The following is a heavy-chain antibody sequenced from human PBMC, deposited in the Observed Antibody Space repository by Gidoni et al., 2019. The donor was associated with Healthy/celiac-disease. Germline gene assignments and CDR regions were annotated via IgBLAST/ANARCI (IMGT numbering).Heavy chain of an antibody. CDR3: ARDTKSRTLYYSMDV. CDR1: GFTVSSNY. V-gene: IGHV3-53*01. CDR2: IYSGGTT. J-gene: IGHJ6*02. D-gene: IGHD2-2*01. Sequence: EVQLVESGGGLIQPGGSLRLSCAASGFTVSSNYMNWVRQTPGKGLEWVSVIYSGGTTYYADSVKGRFTISRDNSKNTLYLQMNSLRAEDTAVYYCARDTKSRTLYYSMDVWGQGTTVTVSS.